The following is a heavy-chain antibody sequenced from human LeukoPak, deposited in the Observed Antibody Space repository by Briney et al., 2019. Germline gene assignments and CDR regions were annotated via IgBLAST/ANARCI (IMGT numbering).Heavy chain of an antibody. J-gene: IGHJ3*02. CDR2: IKEEGSEK. D-gene: IGHD1-1*01. Sequence: GGSLRLSCAASGFTFSSYWMSWVRQAPGKGLEWVANIKEEGSEKYYVDSVRGRFTISRDNAKNSLYLQMNSLRAEDTAVYYCAGNGRGDSGAFDIWGQGTMVTVSS. CDR1: GFTFSSYW. CDR3: AGNGRGDSGAFDI. V-gene: IGHV3-7*01.